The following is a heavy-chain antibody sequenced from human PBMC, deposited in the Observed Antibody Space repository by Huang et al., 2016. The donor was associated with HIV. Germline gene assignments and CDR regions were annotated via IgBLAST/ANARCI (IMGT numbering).Heavy chain of an antibody. CDR3: ARIPTPSYYDRWSLSPVEEDFFYYNLDV. J-gene: IGHJ6*02. Sequence: QVRLQQWGEGVLKPSETLSLTCAVYGASFGGYFWSWVRQSPDKGLEWIGGVMPGWSPTYTPLFRSRGTISVDTSKTQFYLTLRAVAAADAAIYYCARIPTPSYYDRWSLSPVEEDFFYYNLDVWGQGTPVIVSS. D-gene: IGHD3-16*01. V-gene: IGHV4-34*02. CDR2: VMPGWSP. CDR1: GASFGGYF.